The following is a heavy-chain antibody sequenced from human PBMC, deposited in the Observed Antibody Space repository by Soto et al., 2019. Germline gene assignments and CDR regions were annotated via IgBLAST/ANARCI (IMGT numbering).Heavy chain of an antibody. V-gene: IGHV3-23*01. CDR2: ISGSGGST. J-gene: IGHJ4*02. Sequence: GGSLRLSCAASGFTFSSYAMSWVRQAPGKGLEWVSSISGSGGSTYHTDSVKGRFTISRDNSKNTLDLQMNSLRAEDTAVYYCAKDASSGYRGYYFDYWGQGTLVT. CDR3: AKDASSGYRGYYFDY. CDR1: GFTFSSYA. D-gene: IGHD3-22*01.